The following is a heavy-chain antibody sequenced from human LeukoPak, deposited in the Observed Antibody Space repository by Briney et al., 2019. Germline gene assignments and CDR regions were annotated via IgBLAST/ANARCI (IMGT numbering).Heavy chain of an antibody. J-gene: IGHJ3*02. CDR3: ARDSYGPNDAFDI. D-gene: IGHD5-18*01. CDR1: GYIFTDYY. CDR2: INPNSGGT. Sequence: ASVKVSCKASGYIFTDYYMHWVRQAPGQELGWMGRINPNSGGTNYAQKFQGRVTMTRDTSISTAYMELSRLRSDDTAVYYCARDSYGPNDAFDIWGQGTMVTVSS. V-gene: IGHV1-2*06.